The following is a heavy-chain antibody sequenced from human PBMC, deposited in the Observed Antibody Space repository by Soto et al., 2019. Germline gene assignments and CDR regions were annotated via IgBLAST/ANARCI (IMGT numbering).Heavy chain of an antibody. CDR2: ISADNGNT. Sequence: ASLKVSCKASGYTFTNYGISWVRQAPGQGLEWMGWISADNGNTEYEQKFQGRVTMTTDTSTSTAYMDLRSLRSDDTAVYYCARAGATVTMQFDNWGQGTPVTVSS. D-gene: IGHD4-17*01. J-gene: IGHJ4*02. V-gene: IGHV1-18*01. CDR3: ARAGATVTMQFDN. CDR1: GYTFTNYG.